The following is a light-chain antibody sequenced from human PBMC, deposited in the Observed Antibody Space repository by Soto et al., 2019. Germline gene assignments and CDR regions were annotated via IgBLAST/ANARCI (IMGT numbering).Light chain of an antibody. CDR1: SSDVGGYNY. J-gene: IGLJ1*01. V-gene: IGLV2-14*01. CDR3: SSYTSSSTYV. Sequence: SALTQPASVSGSPGQSLTISCIGTSSDVGGYNYVSWYQHHPGNAPKLIIYEVSNRPSGVSNRFSGSKSANTASLTISGLQADDEADYYCSSYTSSSTYVFGIGTKVTVL. CDR2: EVS.